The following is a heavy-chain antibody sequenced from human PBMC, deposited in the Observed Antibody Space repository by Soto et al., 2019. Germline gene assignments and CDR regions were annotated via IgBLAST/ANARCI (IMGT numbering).Heavy chain of an antibody. CDR1: GYTFTSCY. V-gene: IGHV1-46*01. D-gene: IGHD3-22*01. CDR3: AREFYYYENSGRQYYFDY. Sequence: GASVKVSCKASGYTFTSCYMHWVRQAPGQGLEWMGIINPSNGATSYAQKFQGRVTMTRDTSTSTVYLELTSLRSEDTAVYYCAREFYYYENSGRQYYFDYWGPGTLVTVSS. J-gene: IGHJ4*02. CDR2: INPSNGAT.